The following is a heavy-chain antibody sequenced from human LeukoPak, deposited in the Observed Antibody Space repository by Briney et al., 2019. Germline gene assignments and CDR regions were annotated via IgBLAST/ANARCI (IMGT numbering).Heavy chain of an antibody. CDR1: GGSFSGYY. CDR3: ARGHFSATPDY. J-gene: IGHJ4*02. Sequence: PSETLSLTCAVYGGSFSGYYWSWIRQPPGKGLEWIGVINHSGSTNYNPSLKSRVSISVDTSKNQFSLKLSSVTAADTAVYYCARGHFSATPDYWGQGTLVTVSS. D-gene: IGHD2/OR15-2a*01. CDR2: INHSGST. V-gene: IGHV4-34*01.